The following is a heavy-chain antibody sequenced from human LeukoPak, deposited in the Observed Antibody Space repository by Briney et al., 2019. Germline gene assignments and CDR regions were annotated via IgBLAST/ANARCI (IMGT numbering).Heavy chain of an antibody. D-gene: IGHD3-10*01. Sequence: ASVKVSCKASGYTFTSYAMHWVRQAPGQRLEWMGWINAGNGNTKYSQKFQGRVTITRDTSASTACMELSSLRSEDTAVYYCARDRGTMVRGVIISPLGYWGQGTLVTVSS. CDR1: GYTFTSYA. J-gene: IGHJ4*02. CDR2: INAGNGNT. CDR3: ARDRGTMVRGVIISPLGY. V-gene: IGHV1-3*01.